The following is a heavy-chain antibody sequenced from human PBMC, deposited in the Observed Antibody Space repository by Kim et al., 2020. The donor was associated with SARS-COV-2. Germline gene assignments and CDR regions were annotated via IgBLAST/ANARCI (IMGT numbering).Heavy chain of an antibody. V-gene: IGHV3-23*01. CDR3: AKGPQQLVLAYYYYGMDV. CDR1: GFTFSSYA. D-gene: IGHD6-13*01. CDR2: ISGSGGST. Sequence: GGSLRLSCAASGFTFSSYAMSWVRRAPGKGLEWVSAISGSGGSTYYADSVKGRFTISRDNSKNTLYLQMNSLRAEDTAVYYCAKGPQQLVLAYYYYGMDVWGQGTTVTVSS. J-gene: IGHJ6*02.